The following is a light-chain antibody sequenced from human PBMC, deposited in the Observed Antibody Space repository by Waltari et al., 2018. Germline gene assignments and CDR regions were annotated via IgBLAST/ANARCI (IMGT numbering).Light chain of an antibody. V-gene: IGKV2-30*01. Sequence: DVVMTQSPLSLPVTLGQPASISCRSSQSLVSRDGNTYFNWFHQRPGQSPRRLLYKVSNRDSGVPDRLSGSGSGTDFTLRISRVEAEDVGDYYCMQGTHWPWTFGPGTKVEI. J-gene: IGKJ1*01. CDR1: QSLVSRDGNTY. CDR2: KVS. CDR3: MQGTHWPWT.